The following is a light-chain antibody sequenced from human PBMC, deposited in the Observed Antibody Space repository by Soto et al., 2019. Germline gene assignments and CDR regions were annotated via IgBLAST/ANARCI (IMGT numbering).Light chain of an antibody. Sequence: QSALTQPASVSGSPGQSITISCTGTSSDVGGYNYVSWFQHHPGKAPKLIIYDVSNRPSGVSNRFSGSKSGNTASLTISGLQAEDEADYYCSSYTSSSTLVFGTRTKVTVL. CDR1: SSDVGGYNY. J-gene: IGLJ1*01. CDR3: SSYTSSSTLV. V-gene: IGLV2-14*03. CDR2: DVS.